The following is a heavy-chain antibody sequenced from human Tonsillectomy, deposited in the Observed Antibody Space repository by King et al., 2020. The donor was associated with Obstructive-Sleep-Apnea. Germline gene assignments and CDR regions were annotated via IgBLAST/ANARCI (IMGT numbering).Heavy chain of an antibody. J-gene: IGHJ4*02. CDR2: IKQDGSEK. Sequence: EVQLVESGGGLVQPGGSLRLSCEASGFTFSSYWMSWVRQAPGKGLEWVANIKQDGSEKYYVDSVKGRFTISRDNANNSLYLQMNSLRAEDTAVYYCASPYRCSGGNCYDYWGQGTLVTVSS. CDR1: GFTFSSYW. V-gene: IGHV3-7*03. D-gene: IGHD2-15*01. CDR3: ASPYRCSGGNCYDY.